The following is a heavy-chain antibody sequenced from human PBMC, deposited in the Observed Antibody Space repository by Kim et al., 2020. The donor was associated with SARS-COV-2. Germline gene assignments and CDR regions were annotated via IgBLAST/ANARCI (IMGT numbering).Heavy chain of an antibody. J-gene: IGHJ6*02. CDR1: GFTFSSYG. Sequence: GGSLRLSCAASGFTFSSYGMHWVRQAPGKGLEWVAVISYDGSNKYYADSVKGRFTISRDNSKNTLYLQMNSLRAEDTAVYYCAKFQYSSFGKDGDGYYYYGMDVWGQGTTVTVSS. CDR2: ISYDGSNK. V-gene: IGHV3-30*18. D-gene: IGHD6-6*01. CDR3: AKFQYSSFGKDGDGYYYYGMDV.